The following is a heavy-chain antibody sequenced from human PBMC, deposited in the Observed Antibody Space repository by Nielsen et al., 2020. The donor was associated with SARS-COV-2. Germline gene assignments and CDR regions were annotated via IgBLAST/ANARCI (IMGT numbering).Heavy chain of an antibody. D-gene: IGHD5-12*01. V-gene: IGHV4-31*11. CDR2: IYFSGRT. CDR1: GGSISSGGYY. Sequence: LRLSCAVSGGSISSGGYYWSWIRHHPGKGLEWIGYIYFSGRTCYNPSLKSRVTISVDTSKNQFSLSLRSVTAADTAVYYCARESSGYDHYNYGMDVWGQGTTVTVSS. CDR3: ARESSGYDHYNYGMDV. J-gene: IGHJ6*02.